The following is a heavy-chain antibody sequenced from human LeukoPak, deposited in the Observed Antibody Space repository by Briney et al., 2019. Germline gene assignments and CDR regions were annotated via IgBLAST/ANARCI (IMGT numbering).Heavy chain of an antibody. CDR3: ARHVDDSSGYYYRTMYYFDY. V-gene: IGHV5-51*01. CDR2: VNPGDSDV. CDR1: GYSFTSYR. D-gene: IGHD3-22*01. J-gene: IGHJ4*02. Sequence: GESLKISCKGSGYSFTSYRIGWVRQMPGKGPEWMGIVNPGDSDVRYSPSFQGQVTISADKSISTAYLQWSSLEASDTAMYYCARHVDDSSGYYYRTMYYFDYWGQGTLVTVSS.